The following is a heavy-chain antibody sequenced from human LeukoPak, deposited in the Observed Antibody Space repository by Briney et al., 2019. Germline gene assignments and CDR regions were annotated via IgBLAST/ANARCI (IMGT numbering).Heavy chain of an antibody. Sequence: GGSLRLSCAASGFTVSSNYMNWVRQAPGKGLVGVSIIYSSGSTYYADSVKGRFTISRDNSKNTLYLQMNTLRVEDTAVYYCARRYSSGWWIDYWGQGTLVTVSS. CDR2: IYSSGST. V-gene: IGHV3-53*01. CDR1: GFTVSSNY. CDR3: ARRYSSGWWIDY. J-gene: IGHJ4*02. D-gene: IGHD6-19*01.